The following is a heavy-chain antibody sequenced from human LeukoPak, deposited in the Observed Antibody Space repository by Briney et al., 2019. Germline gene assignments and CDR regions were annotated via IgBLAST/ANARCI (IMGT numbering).Heavy chain of an antibody. CDR2: IYYSGST. CDR3: ARQGEVLTGYCLDY. CDR1: GGSISSSSYY. Sequence: PSETLSLTCTVSGGSISSSSYYWGWIRQPPGKGLEWIGSIYYSGSTYYNPSLKSRVTISVDTSKNQFSLKLSSVTAADTAVYYCARQGEVLTGYCLDYWGQGTLVTVSS. V-gene: IGHV4-39*01. J-gene: IGHJ4*02. D-gene: IGHD3-9*01.